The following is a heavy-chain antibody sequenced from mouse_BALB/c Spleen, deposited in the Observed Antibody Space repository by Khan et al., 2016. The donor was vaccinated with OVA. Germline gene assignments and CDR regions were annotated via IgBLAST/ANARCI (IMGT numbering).Heavy chain of an antibody. D-gene: IGHD2-1*01. CDR2: ISSGGTYT. J-gene: IGHJ4*01. CDR3: TRGEGYYGNPYAIDF. V-gene: IGHV5-6-4*01. Sequence: DVKLVESGGGLVKPGGSLKLSCAASGFTFSSYTMSWVRQTPEKRLEWVATISSGGTYTYYVDSVEGRFTLSRDNAKNTLYLEMTSLKYEDTAIYYCTRGEGYYGNPYAIDFWGQGTSVTVSS. CDR1: GFTFSSYT.